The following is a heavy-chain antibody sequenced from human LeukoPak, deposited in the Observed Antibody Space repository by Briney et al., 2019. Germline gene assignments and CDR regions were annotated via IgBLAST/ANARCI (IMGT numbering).Heavy chain of an antibody. CDR3: ARGLEMAAENWFDP. Sequence: HPSETLSLTWTVSGGSISSGSYYWSWIRQPAGKGLEWIGRIYTSGSTNYNPSLKSRVTISVDTSKNQFSLKLSSVTAADTAVYYCARGLEMAAENWFDPWGQGTLVTVSS. D-gene: IGHD5-24*01. CDR2: IYTSGST. J-gene: IGHJ5*02. V-gene: IGHV4-61*02. CDR1: GGSISSGSYY.